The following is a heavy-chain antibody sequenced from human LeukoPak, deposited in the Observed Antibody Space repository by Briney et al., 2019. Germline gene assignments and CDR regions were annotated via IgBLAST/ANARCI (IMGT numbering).Heavy chain of an antibody. Sequence: PGGSLRLSCAASGFTFSNYWMHWVRQAPGKGLVWVSRIYSDGSSTGYADSVKGRFTISRDNAKNTLYLQMNSLRADDTAVYYCASGSSTWSDYWGQGTLVTVSS. D-gene: IGHD6-13*01. V-gene: IGHV3-74*01. CDR3: ASGSSTWSDY. CDR2: IYSDGSST. CDR1: GFTFSNYW. J-gene: IGHJ4*02.